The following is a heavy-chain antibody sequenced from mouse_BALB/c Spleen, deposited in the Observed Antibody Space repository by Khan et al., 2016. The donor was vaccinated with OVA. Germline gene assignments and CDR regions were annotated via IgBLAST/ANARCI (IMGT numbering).Heavy chain of an antibody. D-gene: IGHD1-1*01. CDR3: ARPTITTVVATSYWFFDG. V-gene: IGHV5-9-3*01. Sequence: EVELVESGGGLVQPGGSLKLSCAASGFTFSSYAMSWVRQTPEKRLEWVATISSGGSYTYYPDSVKGRFTISRDNAKNTLYLQMSSLRSEDTAMYYCARPTITTVVATSYWFFDGWGAGITGTVSS. CDR2: ISSGGSYT. CDR1: GFTFSSYA. J-gene: IGHJ1*01.